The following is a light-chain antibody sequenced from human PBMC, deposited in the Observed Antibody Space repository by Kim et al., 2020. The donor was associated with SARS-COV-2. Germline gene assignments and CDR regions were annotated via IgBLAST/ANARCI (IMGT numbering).Light chain of an antibody. CDR2: PNSDGSH. Sequence: ASVKLTCTLGSGHSSSAIAGHQQQPEKGPRYLMKPNSDGSHSKGDGIPDRVSGSISGAERYLTISSLQSEDEADYYCQTWDTGSRVFGGGTQLTVL. CDR3: QTWDTGSRV. CDR1: SGHSSSA. V-gene: IGLV4-69*01. J-gene: IGLJ3*02.